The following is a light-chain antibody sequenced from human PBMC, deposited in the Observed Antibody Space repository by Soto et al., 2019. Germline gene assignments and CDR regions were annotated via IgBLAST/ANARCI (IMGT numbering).Light chain of an antibody. Sequence: AIQMTQPPSSLSASVGDIVTITCRASQGIRNDLGWYQQKPGKAPKLLIYAASSLQSGVPSRFSGSGSGTDFTLTISSLQPEDFATYYCLQDYNYPWTFGQGTKVDIK. J-gene: IGKJ1*01. CDR2: AAS. CDR3: LQDYNYPWT. CDR1: QGIRND. V-gene: IGKV1-6*01.